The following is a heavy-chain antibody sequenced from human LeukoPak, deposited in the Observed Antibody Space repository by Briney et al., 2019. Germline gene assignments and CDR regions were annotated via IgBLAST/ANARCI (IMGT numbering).Heavy chain of an antibody. CDR2: INPSGGST. CDR1: GYTFTSYY. V-gene: IGHV1-46*01. J-gene: IGHJ4*02. CDR3: ARGDYYDSSGYSLFPGTYDY. Sequence: GASVKVSCKASGYTFTSYYMHWVRQAPGQGLEWMGIINPSGGSTSYAQKFQGRVTMTRDTSISTAYMELSRLRSDDTAVYYCARGDYYDSSGYSLFPGTYDYWGQGTLVTVSS. D-gene: IGHD3-22*01.